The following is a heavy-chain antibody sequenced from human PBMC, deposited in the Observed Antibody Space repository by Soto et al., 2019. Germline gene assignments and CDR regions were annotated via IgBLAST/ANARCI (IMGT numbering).Heavy chain of an antibody. J-gene: IGHJ4*02. D-gene: IGHD3-10*01. V-gene: IGHV3-23*01. CDR1: GFTFSSYS. Sequence: EVQLLESGGGLVQPGGSLRLSCAASGFTFSSYSMNWVRQAPGKGLEWVASVGGGGDNTFYADSVKGRFTISRDDSQKTLYLQMNSLRAEDTAVYFCAKRDSGSGRSPPLINYWGQGPLITVSS. CDR3: AKRDSGSGRSPPLINY. CDR2: VGGGGDNT.